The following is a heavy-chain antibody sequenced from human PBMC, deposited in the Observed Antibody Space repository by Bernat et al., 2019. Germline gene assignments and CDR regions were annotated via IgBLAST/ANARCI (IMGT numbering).Heavy chain of an antibody. J-gene: IGHJ5*02. CDR3: AREVEGAQYNWFDS. V-gene: IGHV3-74*01. D-gene: IGHD2-15*01. CDR1: GFTFSSYW. Sequence: EVQLVESGGGLVQPGGSLRLSCAASGFTFSSYWMHWVRQAPGKGLVWVSRINCDGSSTSYADSVKGRFTISRDNAKNTLYLQMNSLRAEDTAVYYCAREVEGAQYNWFDSWGQGTLVTVSS. CDR2: INCDGSST.